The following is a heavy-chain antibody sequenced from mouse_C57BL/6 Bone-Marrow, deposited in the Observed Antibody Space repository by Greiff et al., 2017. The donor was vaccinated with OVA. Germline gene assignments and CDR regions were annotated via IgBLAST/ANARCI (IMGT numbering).Heavy chain of an antibody. V-gene: IGHV14-4*01. D-gene: IGHD1-1*01. J-gene: IGHJ1*03. CDR1: GFNIKDDY. Sequence: EVQLQQSGAELVRPGASVKLSCTASGFNIKDDYMHWVKQRPEQGLEWIGWIDPENGDTEYASKFQGKATITADTSSNTAYLQLSSLTSEDTAVYYCTVRYSYWYFDVWGTGTTVTVSS. CDR2: IDPENGDT. CDR3: TVRYSYWYFDV.